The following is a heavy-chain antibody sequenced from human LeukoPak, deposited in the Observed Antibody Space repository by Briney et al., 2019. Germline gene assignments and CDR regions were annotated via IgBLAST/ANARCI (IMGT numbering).Heavy chain of an antibody. CDR3: AKVGGRGCSSTSCHDY. D-gene: IGHD2-2*01. CDR2: ISYDGSNK. Sequence: GGSLRLSCAASGFTFSSYGMHWVCQAPGKGLEWVAVISYDGSNKYYADSVKGRFTISRDNSKNTLYLQMNSLKAEDTAVYYCAKVGGRGCSSTSCHDYWGQGTLVTVSS. V-gene: IGHV3-30*18. CDR1: GFTFSSYG. J-gene: IGHJ4*02.